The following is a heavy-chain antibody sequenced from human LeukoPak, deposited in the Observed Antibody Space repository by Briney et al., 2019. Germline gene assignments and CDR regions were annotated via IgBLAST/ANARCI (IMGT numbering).Heavy chain of an antibody. CDR1: GDTFSSKSAA. V-gene: IGHV6-1*01. CDR2: TFYRSKLKN. J-gene: IGHJ4*02. D-gene: IGHD6-19*01. Sequence: SQTLSLTCAISGDTFSSKSAAWNWIRQSPSRGLEWLGRTFYRSKLKNDYAPSVRSLITINPDTSKNQFSLQLNSVTPDDTAIYYCARTNSGYVDYWGQGTQVTVSS. CDR3: ARTNSGYVDY.